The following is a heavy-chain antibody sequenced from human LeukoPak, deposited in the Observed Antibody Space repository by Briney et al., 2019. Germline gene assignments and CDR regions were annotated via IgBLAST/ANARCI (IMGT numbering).Heavy chain of an antibody. CDR3: ARDGEMATTYFDY. J-gene: IGHJ4*02. CDR1: GLTVSSNY. V-gene: IGHV3-66*01. CDR2: IYSGGST. D-gene: IGHD5-24*01. Sequence: GGSLRLSCAASGLTVSSNYMSWVRQAPGKGLEWVSVIYSGGSTYYADSVKGRFTISRDNSKNTLYLQMNSLRAEDTAVYYCARDGEMATTYFDYWGQGTLVTVSS.